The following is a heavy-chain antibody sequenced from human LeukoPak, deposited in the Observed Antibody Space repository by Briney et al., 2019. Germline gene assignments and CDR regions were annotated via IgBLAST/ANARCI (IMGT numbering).Heavy chain of an antibody. CDR2: IRSKANSYAT. D-gene: IGHD5-18*01. Sequence: PGGSLRLSCAASGFTLSGSAMHWVRQASGKGLEWVGRIRSKANSYATAYAASVKGRFTISRDDSKNTAYLQMNSLKTEDTAVYYCTAGGYGYLDFDYWGQGTLVTVSS. CDR3: TAGGYGYLDFDY. V-gene: IGHV3-73*01. J-gene: IGHJ4*02. CDR1: GFTLSGSA.